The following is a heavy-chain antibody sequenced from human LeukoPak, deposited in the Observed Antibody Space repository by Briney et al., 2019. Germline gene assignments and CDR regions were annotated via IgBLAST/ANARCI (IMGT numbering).Heavy chain of an antibody. V-gene: IGHV5-51*01. CDR1: GYSITSYW. Sequence: GESLKISCKGSGYSITSYWIGRVRQMPGKRLEWMGIIYPGDSDTRYTPSFQGQITISADKSISTAYLLWSSLKAADAAVYYCARRGWDGDYRKFDYWGQGTLVTVSS. CDR2: IYPGDSDT. J-gene: IGHJ4*02. D-gene: IGHD4-17*01. CDR3: ARRGWDGDYRKFDY.